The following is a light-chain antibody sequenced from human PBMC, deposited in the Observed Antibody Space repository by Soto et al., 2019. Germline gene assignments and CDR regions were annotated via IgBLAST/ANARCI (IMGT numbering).Light chain of an antibody. V-gene: IGKV1-5*01. CDR1: QSIRSW. J-gene: IGKJ1*01. CDR3: QQYNSYPWT. CDR2: DAS. Sequence: MTQSPSTLSASVGDRVTITCRASQSIRSWLAWYQQKPGKAPKLLIYDASSLESGVPSRFSGSGSGTEFTLTISSLQPDDFATYYCQQYNSYPWTFGQGTKVAIK.